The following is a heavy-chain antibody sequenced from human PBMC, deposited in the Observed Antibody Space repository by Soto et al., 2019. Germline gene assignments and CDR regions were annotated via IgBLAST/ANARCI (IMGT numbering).Heavy chain of an antibody. CDR3: AKDPASIAVAGYRYYFDY. CDR2: ISYDGSNK. D-gene: IGHD6-19*01. CDR1: GFTFSSYG. Sequence: PGGSLRLSCAASGFTFSSYGMHWVRQAPGKGLEWVAVISYDGSNKYYADSVKGRFTISRDNSKNTLYLQMNSLRAEDTAVYYCAKDPASIAVAGYRYYFDYWGQGTLVTVSS. V-gene: IGHV3-30*18. J-gene: IGHJ4*02.